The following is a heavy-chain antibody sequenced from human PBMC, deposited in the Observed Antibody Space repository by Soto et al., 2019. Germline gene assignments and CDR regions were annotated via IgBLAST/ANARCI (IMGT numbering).Heavy chain of an antibody. CDR3: ARSSPNYYELQFDY. J-gene: IGHJ4*02. Sequence: GSLRLSCAASGITFSSYAMSWVRQAPGKGLEWVSTIRGSGGYTYNADSVKGRFTISRDNSKNTLYLQMNSLRAEDTAVYYCARSSPNYYELQFDYWGQGTLDTVSA. V-gene: IGHV3-23*01. CDR1: GITFSSYA. D-gene: IGHD3-22*01. CDR2: IRGSGGYT.